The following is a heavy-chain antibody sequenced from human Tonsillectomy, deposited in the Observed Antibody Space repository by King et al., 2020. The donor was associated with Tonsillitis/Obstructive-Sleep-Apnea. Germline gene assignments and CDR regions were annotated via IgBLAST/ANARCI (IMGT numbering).Heavy chain of an antibody. CDR2: ISSSSSYT. CDR3: ARESRDFDPWYYYYYYMDV. D-gene: IGHD3-9*01. Sequence: VQLVESGGGLVKPGGSLRLSCAASGFTFRYYYMSWFRQAPGKGLEWGSYISSSSSYTNYANSVRGRLTISRYNAKNSLYLQMNSLRAEDTAVYYCARESRDFDPWYYYYYYMDVWGKGTTVTVSS. CDR1: GFTFRYYY. J-gene: IGHJ6*03. V-gene: IGHV3-11*05.